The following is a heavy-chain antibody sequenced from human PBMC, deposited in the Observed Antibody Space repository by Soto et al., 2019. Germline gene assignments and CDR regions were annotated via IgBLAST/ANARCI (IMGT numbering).Heavy chain of an antibody. CDR1: GGTFSSYA. D-gene: IGHD1-7*01. V-gene: IGHV1-69*13. CDR3: ARVAHWNYQRAYNWFDP. Sequence: SVKVSCKASGGTFSSYAISWVRQAPGQGLEWMGGIIPILGTANYAQKFQGRVTITADESTSTAYMELSSLRSEDTAVYYCARVAHWNYQRAYNWFDPWGQGTLVTVSS. CDR2: IIPILGTA. J-gene: IGHJ5*02.